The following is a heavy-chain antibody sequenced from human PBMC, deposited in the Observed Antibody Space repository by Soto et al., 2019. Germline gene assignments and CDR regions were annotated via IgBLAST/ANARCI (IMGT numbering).Heavy chain of an antibody. Sequence: SETLSLTCAVSGGSISSGGYSWSWIRQPPGKGLEWIGYIYHSGSTYYNPSLKSRVTISVDRSKNQFSLKLSSVTAADTAVYYCARSYDSSGLVDYWGQGTLVTVSS. V-gene: IGHV4-30-2*01. D-gene: IGHD3-22*01. CDR3: ARSYDSSGLVDY. J-gene: IGHJ4*02. CDR1: GGSISSGGYS. CDR2: IYHSGST.